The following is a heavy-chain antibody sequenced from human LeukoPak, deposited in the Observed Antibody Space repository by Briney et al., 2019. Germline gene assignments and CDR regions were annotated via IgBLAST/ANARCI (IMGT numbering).Heavy chain of an antibody. CDR1: GFTFSRYG. J-gene: IGHJ6*02. V-gene: IGHV3-30*03. CDR3: SPLSGVRGVMPSGMGV. D-gene: IGHD3-10*01. CDR2: ISYDGSNK. Sequence: GGSLRLSCAASGFTFSRYGMHWVRQAPGKGLEWVAVISYDGSNKYYADSVKGRSTISRDNSKNTLYVQMNSLRAEDTAVYYISPLSGVRGVMPSGMGVWGQGTTVTVSS.